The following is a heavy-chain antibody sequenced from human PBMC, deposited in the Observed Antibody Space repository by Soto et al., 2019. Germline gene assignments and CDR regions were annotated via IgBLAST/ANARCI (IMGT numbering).Heavy chain of an antibody. Sequence: EVQLLESGGGLVQPGGSLRLSCAASGFTFSSYAMWWVRQAPGKGLECVSAISGGGETTYYADSVKGRFTISRDNSKNTLYLQMNSRRAEDTAVYYCALNSGSGSYYFDYGGQGTLVTVSS. CDR3: ALNSGSGSYYFDY. CDR2: ISGGGETT. D-gene: IGHD3-10*01. V-gene: IGHV3-23*01. J-gene: IGHJ4*02. CDR1: GFTFSSYA.